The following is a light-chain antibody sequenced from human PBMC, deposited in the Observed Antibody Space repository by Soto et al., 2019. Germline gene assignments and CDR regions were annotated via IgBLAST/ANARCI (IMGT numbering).Light chain of an antibody. V-gene: IGKV3-11*01. Sequence: EIVLTQSPATLSLSPGDRATLSCRASQSVTSSLAWFQQKPGQAPRLLIYDVSRRATAIPARFSGSGSGTAFTPPIGSLVPEDFAFYYCQRRPPWPTLGGGTRGEIK. CDR3: QRRPPWPT. CDR2: DVS. J-gene: IGKJ4*01. CDR1: QSVTSS.